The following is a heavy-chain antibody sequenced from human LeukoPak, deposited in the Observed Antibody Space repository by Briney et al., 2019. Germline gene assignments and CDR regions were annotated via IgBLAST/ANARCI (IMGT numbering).Heavy chain of an antibody. D-gene: IGHD2-8*01. V-gene: IGHV1-3*01. CDR2: VNAGNGNT. J-gene: IGHJ4*02. Sequence: ASVKVSCKASGHTFTSYAMHWVRQAPGQRLEWMGWVNAGNGNTKYSQRFQGRVTITRDTSASTAYMELSSLRSEDTAVYYCAREGGLYALPYWGQGTLVTVSS. CDR1: GHTFTSYA. CDR3: AREGGLYALPY.